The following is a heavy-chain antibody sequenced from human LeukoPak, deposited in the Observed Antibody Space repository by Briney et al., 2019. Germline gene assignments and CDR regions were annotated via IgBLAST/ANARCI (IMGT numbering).Heavy chain of an antibody. CDR1: GYTFTSYA. D-gene: IGHD5-12*01. Sequence: ASVKVSCKASGYTFTSYAMHWVRQAPGQRLEWMGWINAGNGNTKYSQEFQGRVTITRDTSASTAYMELSSLRSEDTAVYYCARVGYSGYGQTRTYYFDYWGQGTLVTVSS. CDR2: INAGNGNT. CDR3: ARVGYSGYGQTRTYYFDY. J-gene: IGHJ4*02. V-gene: IGHV1-3*03.